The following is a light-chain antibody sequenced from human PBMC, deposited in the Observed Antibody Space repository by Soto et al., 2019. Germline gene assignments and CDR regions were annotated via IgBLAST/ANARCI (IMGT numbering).Light chain of an antibody. V-gene: IGKV3-15*01. Sequence: EIVMTQSPATLSVSPGKRATLSCRASQSVSSSFAWYQQKPGQAPRLLIYGASTRAPGIPARFSGSGSGTEFTLTISSVQSEDFAFYYCHQYDKWPITFGQGTRLEIE. J-gene: IGKJ5*01. CDR3: HQYDKWPIT. CDR2: GAS. CDR1: QSVSSS.